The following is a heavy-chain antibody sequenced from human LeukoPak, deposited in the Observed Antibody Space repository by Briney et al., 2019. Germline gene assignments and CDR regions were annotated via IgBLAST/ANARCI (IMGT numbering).Heavy chain of an antibody. CDR3: ARAVGEDDDAFDI. J-gene: IGHJ3*02. Sequence: PGGSLRLSCAASGFTFSSYGMHWVRQAPGKGLEWIGSIYYSGSTYYNPSLKSRVTISVDTSKNQFSLKLSSVTAADTAVYYCARAVGEDDDAFDIWGQGTMVTVSS. CDR2: IYYSGST. V-gene: IGHV4-39*07. CDR1: GFTFSSYG. D-gene: IGHD3-16*01.